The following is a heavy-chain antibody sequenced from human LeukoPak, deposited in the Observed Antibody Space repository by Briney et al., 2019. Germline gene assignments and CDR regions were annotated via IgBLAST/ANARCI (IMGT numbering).Heavy chain of an antibody. D-gene: IGHD1-26*01. Sequence: GGSLRLSCAASGFTFSSYAMSWVRQAPGKGLEWVSAISGSGGSTYYADSVKGRFTISRDNSKNTLYMQMNSLRAEDTAVYYCAKPRAVGATVYYFDYWGQGTLVTVSS. J-gene: IGHJ4*02. V-gene: IGHV3-23*01. CDR2: ISGSGGST. CDR1: GFTFSSYA. CDR3: AKPRAVGATVYYFDY.